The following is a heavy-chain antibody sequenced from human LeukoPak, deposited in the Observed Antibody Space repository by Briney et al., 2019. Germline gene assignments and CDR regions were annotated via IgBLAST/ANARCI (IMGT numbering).Heavy chain of an antibody. Sequence: SETLSLTCAVSGGSMNSHYWSWIRQPPGKGLQWIGFIHSNGHSGQNPSLRSRATISLDTSKNQFSLRLSSVTVADTAVYYCARDGARLTGTSGMDVWGHGTTVTVSS. CDR1: GGSMNSHY. J-gene: IGHJ6*02. CDR2: IHSNGHS. CDR3: ARDGARLTGTSGMDV. V-gene: IGHV4-59*11. D-gene: IGHD4-17*01.